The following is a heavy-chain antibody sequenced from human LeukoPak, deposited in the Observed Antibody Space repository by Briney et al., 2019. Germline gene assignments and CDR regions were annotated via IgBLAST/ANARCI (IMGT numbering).Heavy chain of an antibody. D-gene: IGHD3-22*01. Sequence: SETLSLTCTVSGGSISSYYWSWIRQPPGKGLEWIGYIYYSGSTNYNPSLKSRVTISVDTSKNQFSLKLSSVTAADTAVYYCARHGMDSSGYNTDYWGQGTLVTVSS. CDR3: ARHGMDSSGYNTDY. V-gene: IGHV4-59*08. J-gene: IGHJ4*02. CDR2: IYYSGST. CDR1: GGSISSYY.